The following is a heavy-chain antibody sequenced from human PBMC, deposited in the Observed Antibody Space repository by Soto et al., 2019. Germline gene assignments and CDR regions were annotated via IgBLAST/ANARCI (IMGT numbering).Heavy chain of an antibody. J-gene: IGHJ4*02. V-gene: IGHV4-39*01. CDR2: IYYLGNT. CDR3: AGLYPYESSGYHHNY. CDR1: GGSITSSSSY. D-gene: IGHD3-22*01. Sequence: SETLSLTCTVSGGSITSSSSYWGWIRQPPGKGLEWVGSIYYLGNTYYNPSLGSRVTISVDTSKNQFSLKLRSVTAADTAVFYCAGLYPYESSGYHHNYRGQGTLVTVSS.